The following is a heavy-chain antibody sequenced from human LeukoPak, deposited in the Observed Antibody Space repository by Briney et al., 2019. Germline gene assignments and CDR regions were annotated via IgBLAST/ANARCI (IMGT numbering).Heavy chain of an antibody. J-gene: IGHJ3*02. CDR2: ISGYNGNT. Sequence: ASVTVSCKASGYTFFTYGITWVRQAPGQGLEWMGWISGYNGNTNYGQKFQGRVTMTTETSTSTAYMELRSLTSDDTAVYYCARRSRVPAGARGDDAFDIWGQGTMVTVSS. D-gene: IGHD1-26*01. V-gene: IGHV1-18*01. CDR1: GYTFFTYG. CDR3: ARRSRVPAGARGDDAFDI.